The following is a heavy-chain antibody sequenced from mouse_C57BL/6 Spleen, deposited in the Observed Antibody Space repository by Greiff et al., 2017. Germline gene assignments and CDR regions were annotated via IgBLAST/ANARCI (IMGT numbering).Heavy chain of an antibody. CDR2: IDPSDSYT. CDR3: SRRNWERYYMDY. D-gene: IGHD4-1*01. J-gene: IGHJ2*01. V-gene: IGHV1-69*01. Sequence: QVQLQQPGAELVMPGASVKLSCKASGYTFTSYWMHWVKQRPGQGLEWRGEIDPSDSYTNYNQKFKGKSTLTVDKSSSTAYMQLSSLTSDDSAVYYCSRRNWERYYMDYWGQGTTLTVSS. CDR1: GYTFTSYW.